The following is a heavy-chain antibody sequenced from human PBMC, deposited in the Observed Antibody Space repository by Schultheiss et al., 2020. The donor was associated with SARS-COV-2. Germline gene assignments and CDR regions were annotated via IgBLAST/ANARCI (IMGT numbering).Heavy chain of an antibody. CDR1: GFTFSSYS. CDR3: TRGMSGYYTGRFDP. D-gene: IGHD3-3*01. Sequence: GESLKISCAASGFTFSSYSMNWVRQAPGKGLEWVGFIRSKAYGGTTEYAASVKGRFTISRDDSKSIAYLQMNSLKTEDTAVYYCTRGMSGYYTGRFDPWGQGTLVTVSS. V-gene: IGHV3-49*04. J-gene: IGHJ5*02. CDR2: IRSKAYGGTT.